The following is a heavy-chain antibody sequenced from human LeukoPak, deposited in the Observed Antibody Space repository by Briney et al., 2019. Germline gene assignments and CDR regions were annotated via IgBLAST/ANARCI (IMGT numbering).Heavy chain of an antibody. D-gene: IGHD2-15*01. J-gene: IGHJ4*02. CDR3: ARGGRVVVYYFDY. CDR1: GGSISSYY. V-gene: IGHV4-59*01. CDR2: IYYSGST. Sequence: SETLSLTCTVSGGSISSYYWSWIRQPPGKRLEWIGYIYYSGSTNYNPSLKSRVTISVDASKNQFSLKLSSVTAADTAVYYCARGGRVVVYYFDYWGQGTLVTVSS.